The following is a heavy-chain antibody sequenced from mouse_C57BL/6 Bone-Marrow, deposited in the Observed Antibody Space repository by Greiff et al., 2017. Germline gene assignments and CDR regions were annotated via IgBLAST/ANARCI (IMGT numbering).Heavy chain of an antibody. Sequence: QVQLKESGPGILQPSQTLSLTCSFSGFSLSTFGMGVGWIRQPSGKGLEWLAHIWWADDKYYNPALKSRLTISKDTSKNQVFLKIANVDTADTATYFCARIDPNYYGSSWFAYWGQGTLVTVSA. CDR2: IWWADDK. D-gene: IGHD1-1*01. V-gene: IGHV8-8*01. J-gene: IGHJ3*01. CDR3: ARIDPNYYGSSWFAY. CDR1: GFSLSTFGMG.